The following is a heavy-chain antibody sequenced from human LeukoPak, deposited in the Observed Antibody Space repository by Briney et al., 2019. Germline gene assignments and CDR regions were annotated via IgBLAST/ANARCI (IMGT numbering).Heavy chain of an antibody. J-gene: IGHJ4*02. V-gene: IGHV3-9*01. D-gene: IGHD1-26*01. CDR3: AKDSAERVGYFDY. Sequence: GRSLRLSCAASGFTFDDYAMHWVRQAPGKGLEWVSGISWNSGSIGYADSVKGRFTISRDNAKNSLYLQMNSLRAEDTALYYRAKDSAERVGYFDYWGQGTLVTVSS. CDR2: ISWNSGSI. CDR1: GFTFDDYA.